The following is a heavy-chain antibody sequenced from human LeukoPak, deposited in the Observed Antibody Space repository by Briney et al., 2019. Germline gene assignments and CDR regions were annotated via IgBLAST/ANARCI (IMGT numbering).Heavy chain of an antibody. J-gene: IGHJ4*02. CDR2: ISWNSGTI. CDR1: GFTFDDYA. D-gene: IGHD3-10*01. V-gene: IGHV3-9*01. Sequence: PGGSLRLSCAASGFTFDDYAMHWARQVPGKGPEWVSGISWNSGTIEYADSGKGRFTISRDNGKNSLYLQMNSLRTEDTALYYCAKDRDPDGLGSYFVPDYWGQGTLVTVSS. CDR3: AKDRDPDGLGSYFVPDY.